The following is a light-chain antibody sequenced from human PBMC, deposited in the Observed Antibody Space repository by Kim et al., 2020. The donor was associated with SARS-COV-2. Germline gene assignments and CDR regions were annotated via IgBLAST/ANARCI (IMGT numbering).Light chain of an antibody. CDR1: QSISSW. Sequence: DIQMTQSPSTLSASVGDRVTITCRASQSISSWLAWYLQQPGKAPKLLIYKASSLESGVPSRFSGSGSGTEFTLTISSLQPDDFATYYCQQYNSYPVTFGGGTKVEI. J-gene: IGKJ4*01. CDR3: QQYNSYPVT. V-gene: IGKV1-5*03. CDR2: KAS.